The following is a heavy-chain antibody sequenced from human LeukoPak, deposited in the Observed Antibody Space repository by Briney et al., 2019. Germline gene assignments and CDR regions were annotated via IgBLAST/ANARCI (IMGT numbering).Heavy chain of an antibody. CDR3: ARDPTEYYDFWSGYAVSRDAFDI. V-gene: IGHV1-69*13. Sequence: ASVKVSCKASGVTFSSYAISWVRQAPGQGLEWMGGIIPIFGTANYAQKFQGRVTITADESTSTAYMELSSLRSEDTAVYYCARDPTEYYDFWSGYAVSRDAFDIWGQGTVVTVSS. J-gene: IGHJ3*02. D-gene: IGHD3-3*01. CDR1: GVTFSSYA. CDR2: IIPIFGTA.